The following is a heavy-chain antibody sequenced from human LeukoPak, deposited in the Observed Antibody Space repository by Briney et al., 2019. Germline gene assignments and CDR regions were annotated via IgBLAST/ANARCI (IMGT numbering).Heavy chain of an antibody. CDR3: ARHRDHTIFGAVAEGAWFDP. D-gene: IGHD3-3*01. V-gene: IGHV4-39*01. Sequence: SETLSLTCTVSGGSISSSSYYWGWLRQPPGKGLEWIGSIYYSGSTYYNPSLKSRVTISVDTSKNQFSLKLSSVTAADTAVYYCARHRDHTIFGAVAEGAWFDPWGQGTLVTVSS. CDR2: IYYSGST. CDR1: GGSISSSSYY. J-gene: IGHJ5*02.